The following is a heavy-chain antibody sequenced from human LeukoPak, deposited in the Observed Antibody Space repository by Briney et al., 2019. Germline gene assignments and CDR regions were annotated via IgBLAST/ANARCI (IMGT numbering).Heavy chain of an antibody. V-gene: IGHV3-30*03. CDR1: GSIFNTSG. CDR2: ISYDSSKR. J-gene: IGHJ4*02. D-gene: IGHD6-19*01. Sequence: GGSLRLSCAASGSIFNTSGIHWVRQAPGKRLEWVSLISYDSSKRSYADSVKGRFTISRDNVKNTVFLQMNSLRVEDTAVYYCAMLRYSGGWWDYWGQGTLVTVSS. CDR3: AMLRYSGGWWDY.